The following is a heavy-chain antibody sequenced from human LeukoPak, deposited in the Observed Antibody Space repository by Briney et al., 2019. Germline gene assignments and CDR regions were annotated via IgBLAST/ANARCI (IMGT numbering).Heavy chain of an antibody. J-gene: IGHJ4*02. Sequence: PGRSLRLSCAASGFTFSSYGMHWVRQAPGKGLEWVAVISYDGSNKYYADSVKGRFTISRDNSKNTLYLQMNSLRAEDTAVYYCAKQTLYYFDYWGQGTLVTVSS. CDR2: ISYDGSNK. CDR1: GFTFSSYG. CDR3: AKQTLYYFDY. V-gene: IGHV3-30*18.